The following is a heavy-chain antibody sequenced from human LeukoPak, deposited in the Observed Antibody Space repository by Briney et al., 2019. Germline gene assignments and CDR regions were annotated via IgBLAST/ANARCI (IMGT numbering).Heavy chain of an antibody. CDR3: ARRYYYDSSGNKYYFDY. Sequence: GASVKVFCKASGYTFTSYGISWVRQAPGQGLEWMGWISAYNGNTNYAQKLQGRVTMTTDTSTSTAYMELRSLRSDDTAVYYCARRYYYDSSGNKYYFDYWGQGTLVTVSS. D-gene: IGHD3-22*01. CDR1: GYTFTSYG. CDR2: ISAYNGNT. J-gene: IGHJ4*02. V-gene: IGHV1-18*01.